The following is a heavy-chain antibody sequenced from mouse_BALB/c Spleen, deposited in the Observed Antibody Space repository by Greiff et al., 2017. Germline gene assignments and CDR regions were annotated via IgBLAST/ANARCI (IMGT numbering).Heavy chain of an antibody. Sequence: QVQLQQPGAELVKPGAPVKLSCKASGYTFTSYWMNWVKQRPGRGLEWIGRIDPSDSETHYNQKFKDKATLTVDKSSSTAYIQLSSLTSEDSAVYYCAGSSYAMDYWGQGTSVTVSS. CDR3: AGSSYAMDY. CDR2: IDPSDSET. J-gene: IGHJ4*01. CDR1: GYTFTSYW. V-gene: IGHV1-69*02.